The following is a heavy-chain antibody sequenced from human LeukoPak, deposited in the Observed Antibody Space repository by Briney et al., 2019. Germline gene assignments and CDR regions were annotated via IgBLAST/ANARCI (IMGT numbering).Heavy chain of an antibody. CDR1: GYTFTSYG. J-gene: IGHJ4*02. CDR2: ISAYNGNT. Sequence: ASVKVSCKASGYTFTSYGISWVRQAPGQGLEWMGWISAYNGNTNYAQKLQGRVTITTDESTSTAYMELSGLRSDDTAVYFCARGFSSGYYYYFDYWGQGTLVIVSS. CDR3: ARGFSSGYYYYFDY. V-gene: IGHV1-18*01. D-gene: IGHD3-22*01.